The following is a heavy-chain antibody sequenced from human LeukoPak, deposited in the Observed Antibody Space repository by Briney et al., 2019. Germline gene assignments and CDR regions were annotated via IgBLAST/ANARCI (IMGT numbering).Heavy chain of an antibody. CDR1: GYTFTGYY. Sequence: ASVKVSCTASGYTFTGYYMHWVRQAPGQGLEWMGWINPNSGGTNYAQKFQGRVTMTRDTSISTAYMELSRLRSDDTAVYYCARADITIIKYYFDYWGQGILVTVSS. CDR3: ARADITIIKYYFDY. J-gene: IGHJ4*02. D-gene: IGHD3-3*01. V-gene: IGHV1-2*02. CDR2: INPNSGGT.